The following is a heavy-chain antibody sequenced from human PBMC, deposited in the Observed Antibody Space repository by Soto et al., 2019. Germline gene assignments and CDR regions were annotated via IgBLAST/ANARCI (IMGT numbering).Heavy chain of an antibody. CDR1: GGSIISSSYY. CDR2: IYYSGST. J-gene: IGHJ4*02. CDR3: ARISGYFDRQVNFDY. V-gene: IGHV4-39*07. Sequence: SETLSLTCTVSGGSIISSSYYWGWIRQPPGKGLEWIGSIYYSGSTYYNPSLKSRVTISVDTSKNQFSLKLSSVTAADTAVYYCARISGYFDRQVNFDYWGQGTLVTVSS. D-gene: IGHD3-9*01.